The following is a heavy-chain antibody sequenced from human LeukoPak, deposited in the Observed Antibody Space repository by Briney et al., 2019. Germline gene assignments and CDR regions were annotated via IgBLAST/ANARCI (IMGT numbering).Heavy chain of an antibody. V-gene: IGHV3-53*01. Sequence: PGGSLRLSCAGSGFSVSNYYMSWVRQAPGKGLEWVSLIRDSGETFYADSVKGRFTISRDNAKKTLYLHMNRLRAADTAVYYCARVELGYCSSTSCSQTYMDVWGKGTTVTVFS. CDR1: GFSVSNYY. CDR3: ARVELGYCSSTSCSQTYMDV. D-gene: IGHD2-2*01. J-gene: IGHJ6*03. CDR2: IRDSGET.